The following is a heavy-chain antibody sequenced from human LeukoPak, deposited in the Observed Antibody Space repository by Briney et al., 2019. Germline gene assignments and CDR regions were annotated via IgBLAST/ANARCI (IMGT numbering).Heavy chain of an antibody. Sequence: SETLSLTCAVYGGSFSGYYWSWIRQPPGKGLEWIGEINHSGSTNYNPSLKRRVTISVDTSKNQFSLKLSSVTAADTAVYYCARAGYKVSRYYFDYWGRGTLVTVSS. J-gene: IGHJ4*02. CDR3: ARAGYKVSRYYFDY. CDR2: INHSGST. D-gene: IGHD1-14*01. V-gene: IGHV4-34*01. CDR1: GGSFSGYY.